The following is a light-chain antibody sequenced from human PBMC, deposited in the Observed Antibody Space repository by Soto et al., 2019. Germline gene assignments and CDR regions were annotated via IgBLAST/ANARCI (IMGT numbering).Light chain of an antibody. CDR1: SRDVGGYNY. J-gene: IGLJ1*01. CDR3: SSYSNSTTLYV. V-gene: IGLV2-14*03. Sequence: ALSQPASVSGATRQSITISCTETSRDVGGYNYVSWYQHHPGKVPKLVIYDVSKRPSGVSDRFSGSKSGNTASLTISGLQAEDEADYYCSSYSNSTTLYVFGTGTKVTVL. CDR2: DVS.